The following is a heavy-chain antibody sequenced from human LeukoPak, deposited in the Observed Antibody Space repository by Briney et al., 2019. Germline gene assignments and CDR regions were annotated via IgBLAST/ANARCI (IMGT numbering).Heavy chain of an antibody. CDR3: ARGRRGEAMGTPYYYYYMDV. CDR2: ISSSGSTI. Sequence: GGSLRLSCAASGFTFSDHYMSWIRQAPGKGLEWVSYISSSGSTIYYADSVKGRFTISRDNAKNSLYLQMNSLRAEDTAVYYCARGRRGEAMGTPYYYYYMDVWGKGTTVTVSS. V-gene: IGHV3-11*01. J-gene: IGHJ6*03. CDR1: GFTFSDHY. D-gene: IGHD5-18*01.